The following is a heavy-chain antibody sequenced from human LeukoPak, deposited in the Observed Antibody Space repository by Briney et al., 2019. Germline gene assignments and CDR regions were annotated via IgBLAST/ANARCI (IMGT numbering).Heavy chain of an antibody. CDR3: ARGDDYGGDYYYYYYMDV. Sequence: ASVKVSCKASGGTFSSYAISWVRQAPGQGLEWMGGIIPIFGTANYAQKFQGRVTITADESTSTAYMELSSLRSEDTAVYYRARGDDYGGDYYYYYYMDVWGKGTTVTVSS. J-gene: IGHJ6*03. CDR2: IIPIFGTA. D-gene: IGHD4-23*01. CDR1: GGTFSSYA. V-gene: IGHV1-69*13.